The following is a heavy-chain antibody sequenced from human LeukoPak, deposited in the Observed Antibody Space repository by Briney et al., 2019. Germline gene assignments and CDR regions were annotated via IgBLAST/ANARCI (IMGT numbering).Heavy chain of an antibody. Sequence: GGSPRLSCAAPGFTFSSYEMTSVRQAPGKGLERVSYISSSGSTIYYADSVKGRFTISRDNAKNSLYLQMNSLRAEDTAVYYCAREWGVQLLLGALDYCGQGTLVTVSS. CDR1: GFTFSSYE. J-gene: IGHJ4*02. D-gene: IGHD5-18*01. CDR2: ISSSGSTI. V-gene: IGHV3-48*03. CDR3: AREWGVQLLLGALDY.